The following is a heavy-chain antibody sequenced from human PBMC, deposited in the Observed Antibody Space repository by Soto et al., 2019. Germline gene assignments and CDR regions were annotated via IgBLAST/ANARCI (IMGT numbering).Heavy chain of an antibody. CDR2: IIPIFGTV. J-gene: IGHJ4*02. D-gene: IGHD1-26*01. V-gene: IGHV1-69*01. CDR3: ARDGGRHAVGIDY. Sequence: QVQLVQSGAEVKKPGSSVQVSCKASGGTFSSYSINWVRQAPGQGLEWMGEIIPIFGTVNYAQKFQGRVTMTADESTSTAYMELSSMRSEDTAVYYCARDGGRHAVGIDYWGQGTLVTVSS. CDR1: GGTFSSYS.